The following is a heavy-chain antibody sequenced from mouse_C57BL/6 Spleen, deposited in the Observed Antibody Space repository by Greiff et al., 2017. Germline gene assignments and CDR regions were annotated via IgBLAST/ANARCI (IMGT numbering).Heavy chain of an antibody. CDR2: IDPSDSYT. J-gene: IGHJ4*01. CDR1: GYTFTSYW. Sequence: QVQLQQPGAELVKPGASVKLSCKASGYTFTSYWMQWVNQRPGQGLEWIGEIDPSDSYTNYHQKFKGKATLTVDTASSTAYMPLSSLTSEDAAVYYCARRGADYAMGYWGQGASVTVSS. V-gene: IGHV1-50*01. CDR3: ARRGADYAMGY.